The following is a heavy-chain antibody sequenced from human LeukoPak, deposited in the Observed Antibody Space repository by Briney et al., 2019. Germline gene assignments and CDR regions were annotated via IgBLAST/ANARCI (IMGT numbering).Heavy chain of an antibody. CDR1: GGSISSYY. J-gene: IGHJ3*02. CDR3: ARDLAYGDYAGGAFDI. D-gene: IGHD4-17*01. V-gene: IGHV4-59*12. Sequence: SETLSLTCTVSGGSISSYYWSWIRQPPGKGLEWIGYIYYSGSTYYNPSLKSRVTISVDTSKNQFSLKLSSVTAADTAVYYCARDLAYGDYAGGAFDIWGQGTMVTVSS. CDR2: IYYSGST.